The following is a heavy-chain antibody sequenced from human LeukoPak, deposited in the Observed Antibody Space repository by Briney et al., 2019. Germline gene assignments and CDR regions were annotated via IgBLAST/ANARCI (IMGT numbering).Heavy chain of an antibody. CDR1: GFTFSSYT. CDR2: ISSGNSNI. CDR3: ARAAGYGIGGRFDY. J-gene: IGHJ4*02. D-gene: IGHD1-26*01. Sequence: GGSLRLSCAASGFTFSSYTMNWVRQAPGKGLEWVSYISSGNSNIYYADSVKGRFTISRDNAKNSLYLQMNSLRAEDTAVYYCARAAGYGIGGRFDYWGQGTLVTVSS. V-gene: IGHV3-21*05.